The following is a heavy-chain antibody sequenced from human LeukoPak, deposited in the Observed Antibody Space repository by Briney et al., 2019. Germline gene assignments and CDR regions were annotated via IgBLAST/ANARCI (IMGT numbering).Heavy chain of an antibody. CDR3: AREQQQLVGGEYFDY. CDR1: GFTFSSYS. D-gene: IGHD6-13*01. CDR2: ISSSSSYI. J-gene: IGHJ4*02. V-gene: IGHV3-21*01. Sequence: PGGSLRLSCAASGFTFSSYSMNWVRQAPGKGLEWVSSISSSSSYIYYADSVKGRFTISRDNAKNSLYLQMNSLRAEDTAVYYCAREQQQLVGGEYFDYWGQGTLVTVSS.